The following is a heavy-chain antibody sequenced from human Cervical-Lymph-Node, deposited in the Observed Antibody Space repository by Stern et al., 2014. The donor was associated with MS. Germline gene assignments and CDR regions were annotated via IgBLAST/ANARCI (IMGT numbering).Heavy chain of an antibody. V-gene: IGHV3-23*04. CDR2: ISGGGGST. J-gene: IGHJ4*02. CDR3: AKEGPVGRAYDY. Sequence: EVQLVESGGGLVQPGGSLRLSCAASGFTFSSYAMSWVRQAPGQGLEWVSAISGGGGSTYFADSVKGRFSISRDNSQNTLFLQLMSLRAEDTAVYYCAKEGPVGRAYDYWGQGTLVTVSS. D-gene: IGHD2-15*01. CDR1: GFTFSSYA.